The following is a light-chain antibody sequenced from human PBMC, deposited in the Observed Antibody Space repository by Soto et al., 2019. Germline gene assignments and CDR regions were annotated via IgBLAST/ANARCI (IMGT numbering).Light chain of an antibody. CDR1: QSVSSN. CDR3: QQYNNWPQT. J-gene: IGKJ4*01. Sequence: EIVMTQSPATLSVSPGERATLSCRASQSVSSNLAWYQQKPGQAPMLLIYGASNRATGIPARFSGSGSGTEFTLTISSLQSEDFAVYYGQQYNNWPQTFGGGTKVEIK. V-gene: IGKV3-15*01. CDR2: GAS.